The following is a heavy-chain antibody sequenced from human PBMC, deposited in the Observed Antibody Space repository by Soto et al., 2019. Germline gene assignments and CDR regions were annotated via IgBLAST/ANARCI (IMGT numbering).Heavy chain of an antibody. D-gene: IGHD3-22*01. CDR1: GGSFSGYY. Sequence: LSLTCAVYGGSFSGYYWSWIRQPPGKGLEWIGEINHSGSTNYNPSLKSRVTISVDTSKNQFSLKLSSVTAADTAVYYCARGGSSGYYYRRPFDYWGQGTLVTVSS. CDR2: INHSGST. CDR3: ARGGSSGYYYRRPFDY. V-gene: IGHV4-34*01. J-gene: IGHJ4*02.